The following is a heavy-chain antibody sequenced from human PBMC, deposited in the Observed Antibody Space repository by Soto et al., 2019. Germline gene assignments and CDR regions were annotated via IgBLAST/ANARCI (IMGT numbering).Heavy chain of an antibody. J-gene: IGHJ4*02. Sequence: QVQLVESGGGVVQPGRSLRLSCAASGFTFSSYGMHWVRQAPGKGLEWVAVISYDGSNNYYADSVKGRFTISRDNSKNTLYLQMNSLRAEDTAVYYCAKGRGYSYGLFWYWGQGTLVTVSS. CDR3: AKGRGYSYGLFWY. CDR2: ISYDGSNN. V-gene: IGHV3-30*18. D-gene: IGHD5-18*01. CDR1: GFTFSSYG.